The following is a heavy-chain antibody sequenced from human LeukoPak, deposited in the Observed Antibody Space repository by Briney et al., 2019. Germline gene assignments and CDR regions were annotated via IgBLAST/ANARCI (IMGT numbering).Heavy chain of an antibody. J-gene: IGHJ4*02. CDR1: GGSISSSGYY. CDR2: IYYSGST. D-gene: IGHD6-13*01. V-gene: IGHV4-39*07. CDR3: ASPPQGSLTYFDY. Sequence: SETLSLTCTVSGGSISSSGYYWGWIRQPPGKGLEWIGSIYYSGSTYYNPSLKSRVTISVDTSKNQFSLKLSSVTAADTAVYYCASPPQGSLTYFDYWGQGTLVTVSS.